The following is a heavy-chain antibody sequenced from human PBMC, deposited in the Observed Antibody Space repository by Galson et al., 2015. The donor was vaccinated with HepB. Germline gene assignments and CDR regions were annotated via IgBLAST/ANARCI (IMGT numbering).Heavy chain of an antibody. J-gene: IGHJ3*02. CDR2: IFPYDSST. CDR1: GYNFATYW. D-gene: IGHD3-22*01. V-gene: IGHV5-51*01. CDR3: AIYYDTTGGAFDI. Sequence: QSGAEVKKPGESLKISCKGSGYNFATYWVGWVRQMSGKGPEWMGIIFPYDSSTRYSPSFQGQVTISADKSINTAYLQWNSLKASDTAMYYCAIYYDTTGGAFDIWGQGTRVTVSS.